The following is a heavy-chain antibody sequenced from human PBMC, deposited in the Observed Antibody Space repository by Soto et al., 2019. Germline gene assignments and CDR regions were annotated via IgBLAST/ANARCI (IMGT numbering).Heavy chain of an antibody. CDR2: IWDGGSNK. CDR3: AKRIGDCSSTSCYVDY. CDR1: GFTFSSYG. J-gene: IGHJ4*02. Sequence: HPGGSLRLSCAASGFTFSSYGMHWVRQAPGKGLEWVSVIWDGGSNKYYADSVKGRFTISRDNSKNTLYLQMNSLRAEDTAVYYCAKRIGDCSSTSCYVDYWGQGTLVTVSS. V-gene: IGHV3-33*06. D-gene: IGHD2-2*03.